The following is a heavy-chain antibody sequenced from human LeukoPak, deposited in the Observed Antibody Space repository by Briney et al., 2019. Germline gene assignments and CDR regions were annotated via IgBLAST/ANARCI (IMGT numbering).Heavy chain of an antibody. V-gene: IGHV4-61*02. J-gene: IGHJ6*03. CDR2: IYTSGST. CDR1: GGSISSGSYY. Sequence: PSETLSLTCTVSGGSISSGSYYWSWIRQPAGKGLEWIGRIYTSGSTNYNPSLKSRVTISVDTSKNQFSLKLSSVTAADTAVYYCAREEGEIQNLGFGELSYYYYMDVWGKGTTVTVSS. CDR3: AREEGEIQNLGFGELSYYYYMDV. D-gene: IGHD3-10*01.